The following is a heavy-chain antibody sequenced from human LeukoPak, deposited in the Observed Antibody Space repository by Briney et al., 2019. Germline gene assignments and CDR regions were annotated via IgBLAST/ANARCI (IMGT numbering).Heavy chain of an antibody. Sequence: GGSLRLSCAASGFTFSTNNMSWVRQAPGKGLEWVSCISTSSSYIYYAESVKGRFTISRDNAKNSLYLQMNSLRAEDTAVYYCAELGITMIGGVWGKGTTVTISS. CDR2: ISTSSSYI. J-gene: IGHJ6*04. V-gene: IGHV3-21*01. CDR3: AELGITMIGGV. CDR1: GFTFSTNN. D-gene: IGHD3-10*02.